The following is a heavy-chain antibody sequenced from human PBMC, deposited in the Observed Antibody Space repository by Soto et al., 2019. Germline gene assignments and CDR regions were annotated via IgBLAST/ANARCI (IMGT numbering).Heavy chain of an antibody. J-gene: IGHJ3*02. V-gene: IGHV3-23*01. Sequence: GSLRLSCAASGFTFSSYAMSWVRQAPGKGLEWVSAISGSGGSTYYADSVKGRFTISRDNSKNTLYLQMNSLRAEDTAVYYCAKDLRNYDSSGYYYFGAFDIWGQGTMVTVSS. CDR2: ISGSGGST. CDR1: GFTFSSYA. D-gene: IGHD3-22*01. CDR3: AKDLRNYDSSGYYYFGAFDI.